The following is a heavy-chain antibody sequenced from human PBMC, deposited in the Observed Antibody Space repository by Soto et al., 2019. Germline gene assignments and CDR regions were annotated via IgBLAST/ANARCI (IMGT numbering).Heavy chain of an antibody. CDR3: ARSSSFGGVISPTFDY. Sequence: QEQLVQSGAEVKKPGSSVKVSCKASGGTFSTHAITWVRQAPGQGLEWMGGINPIFGTTNYAQKFQGRLTITAYKSTTTAYMELSRLRSDDTAVYYCARSSSFGGVISPTFDYWGQGTLVTVSS. J-gene: IGHJ4*02. D-gene: IGHD3-16*02. V-gene: IGHV1-69*06. CDR2: INPIFGTT. CDR1: GGTFSTHA.